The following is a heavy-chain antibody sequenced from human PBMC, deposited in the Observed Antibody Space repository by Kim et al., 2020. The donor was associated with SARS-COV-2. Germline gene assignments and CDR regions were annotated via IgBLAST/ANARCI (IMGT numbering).Heavy chain of an antibody. J-gene: IGHJ2*01. V-gene: IGHV3-23*02. D-gene: IGHD4-17*01. Sequence: SMKGRFRISSDNSESTLYLQMNYLRAEDTAIYYCAKDLDGDRLVEYFDLWGRGTLVTVSS. CDR3: AKDLDGDRLVEYFDL.